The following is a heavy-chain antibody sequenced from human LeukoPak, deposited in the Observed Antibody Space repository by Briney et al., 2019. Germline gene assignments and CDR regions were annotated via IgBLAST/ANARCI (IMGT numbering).Heavy chain of an antibody. CDR3: ARDPRRGGHFDY. Sequence: SETLSLTCTASGGSISSSSYYWGWIRQPPGKGLEWIGSIYYSGSTYYNPSLKSRVTISVDTSKNQFSLKLSSVTAADTAVYYCARDPRRGGHFDYWGQGTLVTVSS. CDR2: IYYSGST. D-gene: IGHD3-16*01. CDR1: GGSISSSSYY. J-gene: IGHJ4*02. V-gene: IGHV4-39*07.